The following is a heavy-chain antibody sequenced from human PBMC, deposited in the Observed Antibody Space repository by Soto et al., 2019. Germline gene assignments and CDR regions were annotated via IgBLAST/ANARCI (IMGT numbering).Heavy chain of an antibody. CDR3: ARVHSITMVRGSWSL. V-gene: IGHV1-8*01. Sequence: QVQLVQSGAEVKKPGASVKVSCKASGYTFTSYDINWVRQATGQGLEWMGWMNTNSGNTGYAQKFQGRVTMTRNTSLSTAYRELSSLRSEDTAVYYCARVHSITMVRGSWSLWGQGTLVTVSS. CDR1: GYTFTSYD. D-gene: IGHD3-10*01. CDR2: MNTNSGNT. J-gene: IGHJ4*02.